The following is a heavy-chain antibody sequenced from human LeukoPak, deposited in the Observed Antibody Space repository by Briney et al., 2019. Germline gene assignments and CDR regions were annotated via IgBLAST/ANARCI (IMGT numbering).Heavy chain of an antibody. D-gene: IGHD1-26*01. CDR2: IGTRSNPI. J-gene: IGHJ4*02. CDR3: AREARGSGRDFDY. CDR1: GFSVSDFY. Sequence: GGSLRLSCAASGFSVSDFYMSGIRQAPGMGLEWISYIGTRSNPIYYADSVKCRFTISRDGAKNSLYLQMSSLRHEDTAVYFCAREARGSGRDFDYWGQGILVTVSS. V-gene: IGHV3-11*01.